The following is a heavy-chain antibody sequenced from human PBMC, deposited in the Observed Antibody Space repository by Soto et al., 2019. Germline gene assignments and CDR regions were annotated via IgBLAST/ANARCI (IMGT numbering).Heavy chain of an antibody. J-gene: IGHJ4*02. CDR1: GFTFSDAW. V-gene: IGHV3-15*01. CDR3: TTEHSS. CDR2: IKSKIDGGTT. Sequence: GGSLRLSCAASGFTFSDAWMSWVRQAPGKGLEWVGRIKSKIDGGTTDYAGPVKGRFSISRDDSKNTLYLQMNSLKTEDTAVYYCTTEHSSWGQGTLVTVSS. D-gene: IGHD6-13*01.